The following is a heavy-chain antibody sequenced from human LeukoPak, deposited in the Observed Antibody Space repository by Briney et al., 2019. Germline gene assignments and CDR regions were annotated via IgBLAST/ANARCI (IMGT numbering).Heavy chain of an antibody. Sequence: PSETLSLTCAVYGGSFSGYYWSWIRQPPGKGLEWIGYIYYSGSTNYNPSLKSRVTISVDTSKNQFSLKLSSVTAADTAVYYCARYSSGLLDYWGQGTLVTVSS. D-gene: IGHD6-19*01. V-gene: IGHV4-59*01. J-gene: IGHJ4*02. CDR2: IYYSGST. CDR3: ARYSSGLLDY. CDR1: GGSFSGYY.